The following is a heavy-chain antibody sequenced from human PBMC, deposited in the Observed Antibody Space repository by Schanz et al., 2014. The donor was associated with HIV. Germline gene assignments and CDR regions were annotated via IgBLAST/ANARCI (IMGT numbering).Heavy chain of an antibody. D-gene: IGHD3-10*01. V-gene: IGHV3-23*04. Sequence: EHLVESGGGSVKPGRSLRLSCAASGFTFDSYGMHWVRQAPGKGLEWVSAISGSISTTFYADSVKGRFTISRDKSKNTLYLQMNSLRAEDTAVYYCARVFGRTYGLPDYWGQGTLVTVSS. CDR3: ARVFGRTYGLPDY. CDR2: ISGSISTT. J-gene: IGHJ4*02. CDR1: GFTFDSYG.